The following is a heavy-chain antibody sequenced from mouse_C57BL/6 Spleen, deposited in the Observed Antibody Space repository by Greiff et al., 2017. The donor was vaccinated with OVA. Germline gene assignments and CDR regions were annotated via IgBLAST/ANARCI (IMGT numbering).Heavy chain of an antibody. CDR1: GYTFTSYW. D-gene: IGHD2-5*01. CDR3: AREDSNYFDY. V-gene: IGHV1-59*01. Sequence: QVQLQQPGAELVRPGTSVKLSCKASGYTFTSYWMHWVKQRPGPGLEWIGVIDPSDSYTNYNQKFKGKATLTVDTSSSTAYMQLSSLTSEDSAVYYCAREDSNYFDYWGQGTTLTVSS. CDR2: IDPSDSYT. J-gene: IGHJ2*01.